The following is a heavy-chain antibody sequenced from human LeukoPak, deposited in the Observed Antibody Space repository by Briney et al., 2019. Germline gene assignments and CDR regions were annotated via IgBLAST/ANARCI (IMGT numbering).Heavy chain of an antibody. D-gene: IGHD2-21*02. Sequence: PSETLSLTCTVSGVSISGHYWSWVRQPAGKGLEWIGRIYNFATFDYNISLKSRVTMSVDTSKNQFSLQLNSVTAADTAVYYCARDATAKRETWLDPWGPGTLVTVSS. J-gene: IGHJ5*02. CDR2: IYNFATF. CDR3: ARDATAKRETWLDP. CDR1: GVSISGHY. V-gene: IGHV4-4*07.